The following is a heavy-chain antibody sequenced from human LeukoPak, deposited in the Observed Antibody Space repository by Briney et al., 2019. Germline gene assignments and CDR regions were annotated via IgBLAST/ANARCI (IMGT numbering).Heavy chain of an antibody. V-gene: IGHV3-30*04. CDR2: ISYDGSNK. CDR3: AREFAAATRGYYGMDV. Sequence: GGSLRLSCAASGITFSSYAMHWVRQAPGKGLEWVAVISYDGSNKYYADSVKGRFTISRDNSKNTLYLQMNSLRAEDTAVYYCAREFAAATRGYYGMDVWGQGTTVTVSS. CDR1: GITFSSYA. D-gene: IGHD2-15*01. J-gene: IGHJ6*02.